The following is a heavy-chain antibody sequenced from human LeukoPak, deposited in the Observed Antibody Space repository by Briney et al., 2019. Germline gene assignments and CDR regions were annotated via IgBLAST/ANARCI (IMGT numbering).Heavy chain of an antibody. CDR1: GGSINNNIHY. J-gene: IGHJ3*02. D-gene: IGHD6-13*01. V-gene: IGHV4-39*07. CDR3: ARDREQQLVRFYNAFDI. Sequence: SETLSLTCTVSGGSINNNIHYWGWIRQPPGKGLEWIGTIFYSGQTYYNPSLKSRVTISVDTSKNQFSLKLRSVTAADTAVYYCARDREQQLVRFYNAFDIWGQGTMVTVSS. CDR2: IFYSGQT.